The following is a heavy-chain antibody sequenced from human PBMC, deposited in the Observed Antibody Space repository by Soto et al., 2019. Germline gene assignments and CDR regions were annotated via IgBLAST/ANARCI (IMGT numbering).Heavy chain of an antibody. Sequence: PEGSLRLSCAASGFTFSSYWMSWVRQAPGKGLEWVANIKQDGSEKYYVDSVKGRFTISRDNAKNSLYLQMNSLRAEDTAVYYCARDGQLVINYFDYWGQGTLVTVSS. V-gene: IGHV3-7*01. CDR1: GFTFSSYW. CDR2: IKQDGSEK. CDR3: ARDGQLVINYFDY. J-gene: IGHJ4*02. D-gene: IGHD6-13*01.